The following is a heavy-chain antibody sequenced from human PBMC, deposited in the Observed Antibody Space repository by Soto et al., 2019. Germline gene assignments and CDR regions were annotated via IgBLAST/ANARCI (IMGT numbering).Heavy chain of an antibody. CDR2: ISYSGTT. D-gene: IGHD5-18*01. CDR1: GDSISSNNNY. J-gene: IGHJ5*02. CDR3: ARGRGYSYGLDP. Sequence: SEILSLTCTVSGDSISSNNNYWGWNRQPPGEGLEWIGFISYSGTTSYSPSLKSRVAISLDTSKNQFSLSLSSVTAADTAVYYCARGRGYSYGLDPWGQGTLVTVSS. V-gene: IGHV4-30-4*01.